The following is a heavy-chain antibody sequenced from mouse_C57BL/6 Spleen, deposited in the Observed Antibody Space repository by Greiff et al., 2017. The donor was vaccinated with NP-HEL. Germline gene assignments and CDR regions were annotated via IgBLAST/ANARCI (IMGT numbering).Heavy chain of an antibody. CDR1: GFTFSSYA. Sequence: EVQLVESGGGLVKPGGSLKLSCAASGFTFSSYAMSWVRQTPEKRLEWVATISDGGSYTYYPDNVKGRFTISRDNAKNHLYLQMSHLKSEDTAMYYCARDSLYGNYGRWYFDVWGTGTTVTVSS. CDR3: ARDSLYGNYGRWYFDV. V-gene: IGHV5-4*01. D-gene: IGHD2-1*01. J-gene: IGHJ1*03. CDR2: ISDGGSYT.